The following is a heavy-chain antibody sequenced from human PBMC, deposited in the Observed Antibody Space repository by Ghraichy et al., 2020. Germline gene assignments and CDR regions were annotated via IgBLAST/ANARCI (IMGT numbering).Heavy chain of an antibody. CDR2: IYYSGST. Sequence: SETLSLTCTVSSGSISSSSYYWGWIRQPPGKGLEWIGSIYYSGSTYYNPSLKSRVTISVDTSKNQFSLKLSSVTAADTAVYYCARRGFWRPNWFYPWGQGTLFTVSS. CDR3: ARRGFWRPNWFYP. V-gene: IGHV4-39*01. D-gene: IGHD1-1*01. J-gene: IGHJ5*02. CDR1: SGSISSSSYY.